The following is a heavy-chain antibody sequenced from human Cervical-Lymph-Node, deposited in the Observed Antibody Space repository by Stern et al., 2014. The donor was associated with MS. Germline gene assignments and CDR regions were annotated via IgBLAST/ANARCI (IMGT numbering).Heavy chain of an antibody. D-gene: IGHD1-14*01. CDR2: IYPGDSET. CDR1: GFKFSIYW. J-gene: IGHJ4*02. Sequence: VQLVQSGAELIRPGGSLKISCKGSGFKFSIYWIAWVRQMPGKGLEGMGIIYPGDSETRYSPSFQGQVTMSAYKSTSTAYLQWSSLNASDTAMYFCARQTTAWASDVWGQGTLVTVSS. CDR3: ARQTTAWASDV. V-gene: IGHV5-51*01.